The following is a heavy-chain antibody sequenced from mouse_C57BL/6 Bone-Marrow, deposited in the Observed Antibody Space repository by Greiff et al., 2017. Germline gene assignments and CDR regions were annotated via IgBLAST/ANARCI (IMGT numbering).Heavy chain of an antibody. D-gene: IGHD3-2*02. CDR2: ISSGSSTI. Sequence: EVKLVESGGGLVQPGGSLKLSCAASGFTFSDYGMHWVSQAPEKGLEWVAYISSGSSTIYYADTVKGRLTISRDKSKHTLFLQMTSLRSEYTAMYYCASRGQLRLPAMDYWGPGTSVTVSS. CDR1: GFTFSDYG. J-gene: IGHJ4*01. V-gene: IGHV5-17*01. CDR3: ASRGQLRLPAMDY.